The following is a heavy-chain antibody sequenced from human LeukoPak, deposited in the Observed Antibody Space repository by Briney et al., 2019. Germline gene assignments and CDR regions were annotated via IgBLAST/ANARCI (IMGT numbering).Heavy chain of an antibody. CDR2: VYYTGNT. J-gene: IGHJ3*01. V-gene: IGHV4-59*01. CDR3: ARAIRAFDV. Sequence: SETLSLTCTVSGDSISSYYWSWIRQPPGMGLEWIGYVYYTGNTNYNPSLKSRVTISVDTSKNQFSLKLSSVTAADTAVYYCARAIRAFDVWGQGTKVTVSS. CDR1: GDSISSYY.